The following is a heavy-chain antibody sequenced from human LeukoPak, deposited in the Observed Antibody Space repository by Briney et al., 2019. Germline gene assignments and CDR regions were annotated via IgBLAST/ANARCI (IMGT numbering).Heavy chain of an antibody. J-gene: IGHJ4*02. Sequence: GGSLRLYCEASGFTFSTHGMTWVSQAPGKGLEWVSLISGDGDYTYYTESVKGRFTISRDNSKNTVYMQMNSLRTDDTATYYCAKYSGYHDKSTFRTLDYSGRGTLVTVSS. CDR1: GFTFSTHG. CDR3: AKYSGYHDKSTFRTLDY. V-gene: IGHV3-23*01. D-gene: IGHD3-22*01. CDR2: ISGDGDYT.